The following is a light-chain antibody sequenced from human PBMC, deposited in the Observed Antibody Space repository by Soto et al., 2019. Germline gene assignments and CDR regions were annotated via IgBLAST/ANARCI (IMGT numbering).Light chain of an antibody. CDR3: QQCGSSPWT. Sequence: EIVLTQSPGTLSLSPGERATLSGRASQSFSSYYLAWYQQKPGQAPRLLIYAASSRATGIPDRFSGGGSGTDFTLTISRLEPEDFAVYYCQQCGSSPWTFGQGTKVDI. J-gene: IGKJ1*01. V-gene: IGKV3-20*01. CDR1: QSFSSYY. CDR2: AAS.